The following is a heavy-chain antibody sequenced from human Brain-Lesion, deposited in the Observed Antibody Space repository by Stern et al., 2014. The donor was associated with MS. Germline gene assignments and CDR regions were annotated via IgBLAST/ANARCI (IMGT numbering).Heavy chain of an antibody. D-gene: IGHD6-13*01. CDR2: IYPRESDT. J-gene: IGHJ4*02. CDR1: GYSFTSYW. V-gene: IGHV5-51*01. CDR3: ATPAAGGSIDY. Sequence: VQLVQSGAEVKKPGESLKISCKGSGYSFTSYWIGWVRQPPGKGLEWMGIIYPRESDTRYRPAFQRPVTTSADKSISTAYLQWSSLKASDTAMYYCATPAAGGSIDYWGQGTLVTVSS.